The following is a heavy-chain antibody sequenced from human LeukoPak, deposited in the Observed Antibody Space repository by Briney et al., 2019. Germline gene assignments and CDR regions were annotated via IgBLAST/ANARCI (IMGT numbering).Heavy chain of an antibody. J-gene: IGHJ5*02. CDR1: GGSISRYY. CDR3: ARGWGYYYGSGSYYKREYNWFDP. Sequence: SETLSLTCTVSGGSISRYYWSWIRQSPGKGLEWIGYIYYTGSTNYNPSLKSRVTISEDTSKNQFSLRLNSVTAADTAVYYCARGWGYYYGSGSYYKREYNWFDPWGQGTLVTVSS. V-gene: IGHV4-59*01. CDR2: IYYTGST. D-gene: IGHD3-10*01.